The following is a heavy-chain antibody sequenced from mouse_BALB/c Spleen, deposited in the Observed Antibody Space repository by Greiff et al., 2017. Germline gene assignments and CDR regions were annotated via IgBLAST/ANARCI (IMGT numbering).Heavy chain of an antibody. CDR1: GYTFTDYA. V-gene: IGHV1S137*01. Sequence: QVHVKQSGAELVRPGVSVKISCKGSGYTFTDYAMHWVKQSHAKSLEWIGVISTYYGDASYNQKFKGKATMTVDKSSSTAYMELARLTSEDSAIYYCARSWGNYFDYWGQGTTLTVSS. CDR3: ARSWGNYFDY. J-gene: IGHJ2*01. CDR2: ISTYYGDA.